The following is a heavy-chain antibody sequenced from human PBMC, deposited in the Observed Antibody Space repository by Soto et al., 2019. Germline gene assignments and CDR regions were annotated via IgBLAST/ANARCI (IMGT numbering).Heavy chain of an antibody. D-gene: IGHD3-22*01. CDR2: MNPNSGNT. Sequence: ASVKVSCKASGYTFTSYDINWVRQATGQGLEWMGWMNPNSGNTGYAQKFQGRITMTRNTSISTAYMELSSLRSEDTAVYYCARANYYDSSGNSAHLDYWGQGTLVTVSS. J-gene: IGHJ4*02. CDR1: GYTFTSYD. CDR3: ARANYYDSSGNSAHLDY. V-gene: IGHV1-8*01.